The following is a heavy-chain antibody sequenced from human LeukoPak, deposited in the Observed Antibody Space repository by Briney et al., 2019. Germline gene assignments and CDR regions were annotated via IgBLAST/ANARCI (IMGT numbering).Heavy chain of an antibody. V-gene: IGHV4-61*02. D-gene: IGHD6-13*01. Sequence: SETLSLTCTVSGGSISSGDYYWSWIRQPAGKGLEWIGRIYTSGSTNYNPSLKSRVTISVDTSKNQFSLKLSSVTAADTAVYYCARTTEAHSWRTRYYDYYMDVWGKGTTVTVSS. CDR2: IYTSGST. CDR1: GGSISSGDYY. J-gene: IGHJ6*03. CDR3: ARTTEAHSWRTRYYDYYMDV.